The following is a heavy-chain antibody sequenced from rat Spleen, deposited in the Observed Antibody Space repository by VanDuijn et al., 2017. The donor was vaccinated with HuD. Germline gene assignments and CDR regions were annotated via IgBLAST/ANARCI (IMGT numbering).Heavy chain of an antibody. CDR1: GFSLISHA. CDR3: TSPFRWFAY. Sequence: QVQLKESGPGLVQSSQTLSLTCTVSGFSLISHAVSWVRQPPGKGLEWMGGIWGDGSTNYNSALKSRLSISWDTSKSQVFLKMNSLQTEDTAIYFCTSPFRWFAYWGQGTLVTVSS. J-gene: IGHJ3*01. V-gene: IGHV2-15*01. CDR2: IWGDGST.